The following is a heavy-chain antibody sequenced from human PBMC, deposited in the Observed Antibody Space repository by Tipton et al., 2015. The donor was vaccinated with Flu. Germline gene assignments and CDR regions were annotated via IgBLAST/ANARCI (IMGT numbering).Heavy chain of an antibody. J-gene: IGHJ4*02. CDR3: ARFTAMGYYYFES. D-gene: IGHD5-18*01. V-gene: IGHV3-48*03. CDR1: GFTFSSYE. Sequence: LRLSCAASGFTFSSYEMNWVRQAPGKGLEWLSYISGSGKTTYYADSVKGRFIISRDNAKNSLSLQMDSLRAEDTAVYYCARFTAMGYYYFESWGQGTLVTVSS. CDR2: ISGSGKTT.